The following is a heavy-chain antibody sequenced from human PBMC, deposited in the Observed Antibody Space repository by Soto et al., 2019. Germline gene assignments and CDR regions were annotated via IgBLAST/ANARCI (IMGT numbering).Heavy chain of an antibody. CDR2: INHSGNT. V-gene: IGHV4-34*01. CDR1: GGSFSGYY. J-gene: IGHJ4*02. D-gene: IGHD3-3*01. CDR3: ACNYYDFWSGYYSVGYFDY. Sequence: SETLSLTCAVYGGSFSGYYWSWIRQPPGKGLEWVGEINHSGNTNYNPSLKSRVTISVDTSKNQFSLKLSSVTAADTAVYYCACNYYDFWSGYYSVGYFDYWAQGTPVTVSS.